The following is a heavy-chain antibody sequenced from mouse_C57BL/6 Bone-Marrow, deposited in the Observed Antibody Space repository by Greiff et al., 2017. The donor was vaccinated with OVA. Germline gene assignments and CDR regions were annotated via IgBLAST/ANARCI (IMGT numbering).Heavy chain of an antibody. CDR2: IDPSDSET. J-gene: IGHJ4*01. D-gene: IGHD2-2*01. CDR1: GYTFTSYW. CDR3: ARSLVTTVIDAMDY. V-gene: IGHV1-52*01. Sequence: VQLQQPGAELVRPGSSVKLSCKASGYTFTSYWMHWVKQRPIQGLEWIGNIDPSDSETHYNQKFKDKATLTVDKSSSTAYMQLSSLTSEDSAVYYCARSLVTTVIDAMDYWGQGTSVTVSS.